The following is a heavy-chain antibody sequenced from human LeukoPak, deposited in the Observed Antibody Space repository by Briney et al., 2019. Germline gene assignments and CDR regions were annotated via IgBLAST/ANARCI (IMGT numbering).Heavy chain of an antibody. CDR1: GGSFGGYY. J-gene: IGHJ5*02. Sequence: PSETLSLTCAVYGGSFGGYYWSWIRQPPGKGLEWIGEINHSGSTNYNPSLKSRVTISVDTSKNQFSLKLSSVTAADTAVYYCARGRRGRGNWFDPWSQGTLVTVSS. CDR2: INHSGST. D-gene: IGHD3-10*01. CDR3: ARGRRGRGNWFDP. V-gene: IGHV4-34*01.